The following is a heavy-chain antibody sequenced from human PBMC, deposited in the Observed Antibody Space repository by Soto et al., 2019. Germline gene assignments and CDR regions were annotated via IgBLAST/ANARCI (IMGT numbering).Heavy chain of an antibody. D-gene: IGHD2-2*01. J-gene: IGHJ5*02. CDR1: GGSISSGGYY. CDR3: ARDSRDKLAKLHQRWFDP. CDR2: IYYSGST. Sequence: SETLSLTCTVSGGSISSGGYYWSWIRQHPGKGLEWIGYIYYSGSTYYNPSLKSRVTISVDTSKNQFSLKLSSVTAADTAVYYCARDSRDKLAKLHQRWFDPWGQGTLVTVSS. V-gene: IGHV4-31*03.